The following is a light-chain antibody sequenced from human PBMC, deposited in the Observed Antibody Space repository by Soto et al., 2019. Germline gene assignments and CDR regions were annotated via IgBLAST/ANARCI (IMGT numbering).Light chain of an antibody. CDR3: GTWDSSLSAVV. Sequence: QSVLTQPPSVFAAPGQKVTISCSGSSSNLGNNYVSWYQQLPGTAPKLLIYDNNKRPSGIPDRFSGSKSGTSATLGITGLQTGDEADYYCGTWDSSLSAVVFGGGTKVTVL. CDR2: DNN. V-gene: IGLV1-51*01. J-gene: IGLJ2*01. CDR1: SSNLGNNY.